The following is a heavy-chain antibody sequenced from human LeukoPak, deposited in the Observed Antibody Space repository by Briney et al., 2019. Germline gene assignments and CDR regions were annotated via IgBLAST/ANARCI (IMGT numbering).Heavy chain of an antibody. CDR1: GGSFSGYY. CDR3: ASLRRSTFSLRPTNDAFDI. V-gene: IGHV4-34*01. D-gene: IGHD3-16*01. Sequence: PSETLSLTCAVYGGSFSGYYWSWIRQPPGKGLEWIGEINHSGSTNYNPSLKSRVTISVDTSKNQFSLKLSPVTAADTAVYYCASLRRSTFSLRPTNDAFDIWGQGTMVTVSS. J-gene: IGHJ3*02. CDR2: INHSGST.